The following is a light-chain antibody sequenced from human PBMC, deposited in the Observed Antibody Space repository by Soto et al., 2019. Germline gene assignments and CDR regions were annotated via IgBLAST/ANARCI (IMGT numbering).Light chain of an antibody. V-gene: IGLV2-14*01. CDR2: DVS. J-gene: IGLJ1*01. CDR3: SSYTSSSFYV. CDR1: SSVVGGYNY. Sequence: QSVLTQPASVSGSPGQSITISCTGTSSVVGGYNYVSWYQQHPGKAPKLMIYDVSNRPSGVSNRFSGSKSGNTASLTISGLQAEDEADYYCSSYTSSSFYVFVTGTKVTVL.